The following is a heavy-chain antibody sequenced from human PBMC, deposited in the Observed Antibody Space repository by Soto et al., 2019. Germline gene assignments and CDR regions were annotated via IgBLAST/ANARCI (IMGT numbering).Heavy chain of an antibody. J-gene: IGHJ4*02. D-gene: IGHD3-22*01. CDR3: ARGLGSYDGSAFYYPKGDFDY. CDR1: GFTFSSYA. Sequence: EVQLLESGGGLVQPGGSLRLSCAASGFTFSSYAMSWVRQAPGKGLEWVSAISGSGGNTYYADSVKGRFTISRDNSRNTLYLQMNSLRDEDTALYYCARGLGSYDGSAFYYPKGDFDYWGQGTLVTVSS. V-gene: IGHV3-23*01. CDR2: ISGSGGNT.